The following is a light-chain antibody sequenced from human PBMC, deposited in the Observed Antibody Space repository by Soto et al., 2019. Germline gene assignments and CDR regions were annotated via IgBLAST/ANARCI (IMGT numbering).Light chain of an antibody. Sequence: AIQMTQSPSSLSASVGDRVTITGRASQGIRSELGWYQQKPGKAPNLLIYTASTLQSGVPSRFSGSGSGTDFTLTISSLQPEDFATYYCIQDYNYPLTFGGGTKVDIK. CDR1: QGIRSE. CDR2: TAS. J-gene: IGKJ4*01. V-gene: IGKV1-6*01. CDR3: IQDYNYPLT.